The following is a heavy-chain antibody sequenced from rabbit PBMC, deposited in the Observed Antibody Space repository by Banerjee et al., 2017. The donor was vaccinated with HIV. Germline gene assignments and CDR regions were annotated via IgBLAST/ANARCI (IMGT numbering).Heavy chain of an antibody. D-gene: IGHD4-1*01. CDR3: ARDSSAGSSAWGLNL. J-gene: IGHJ4*01. Sequence: QELLVESGGGLVTLGGFMTLTCKASGFSFSSGYDMCWVRQAPGKGLEWIACIYTTSGFTYYATWAKGRFTISKTSSTTVTLQMTSLTAADTATYFCARDSSAGSSAWGLNLWGPGTLVTVS. CDR2: IYTTSGFT. CDR1: GFSFSSGYD. V-gene: IGHV1S45*01.